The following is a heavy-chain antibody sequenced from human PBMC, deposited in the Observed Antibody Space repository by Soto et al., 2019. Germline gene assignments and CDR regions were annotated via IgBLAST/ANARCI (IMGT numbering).Heavy chain of an antibody. CDR1: GFPFSSYA. V-gene: IGHV3-23*01. D-gene: IGHD3-16*01. Sequence: GGSLRLSCVASGFPFSSYAMSWVRQTPGKGLEWVSGISGSGGRTYYADSVKGRFTISRDSSNNTLSLQMHILRVEDTAVYFCAKGGYYSLFDIWGQGTMVTVSS. CDR2: ISGSGGRT. CDR3: AKGGYYSLFDI. J-gene: IGHJ3*02.